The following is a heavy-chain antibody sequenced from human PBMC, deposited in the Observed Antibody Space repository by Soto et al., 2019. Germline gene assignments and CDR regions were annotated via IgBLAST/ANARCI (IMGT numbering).Heavy chain of an antibody. CDR2: INHTGST. Sequence: SETLSLTCAVYGAPFSGYYWTWIRQPPGKGLEWIGEINHTGSTKYNPSLKSRVTISLDTSKNQFSLSLRSVTAADTAVYYCARCREIFGAVALFEYRGQGILLTGSS. CDR3: ARCREIFGAVALFEY. D-gene: IGHD3-3*01. V-gene: IGHV4-34*01. CDR1: GAPFSGYY. J-gene: IGHJ4*02.